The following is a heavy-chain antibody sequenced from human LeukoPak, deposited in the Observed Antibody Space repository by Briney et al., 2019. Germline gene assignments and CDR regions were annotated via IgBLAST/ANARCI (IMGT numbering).Heavy chain of an antibody. J-gene: IGHJ6*02. CDR1: GFALSSHW. CDR2: VNRDGSET. V-gene: IGHV3-7*03. CDR3: ARNNGMDV. Sequence: GGSLRLSCAASGFALSSHWMTWVRQVPGRGPEWVANVNRDGSETYYLDSVKGRFTISKDNTKNSLYLQMNSLRAEDTALYHCARNNGMDVWGQGTTVIVSS.